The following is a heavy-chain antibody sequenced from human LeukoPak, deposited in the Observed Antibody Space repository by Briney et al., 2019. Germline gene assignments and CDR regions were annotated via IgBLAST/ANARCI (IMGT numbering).Heavy chain of an antibody. CDR3: ARQGTLYGDYYYYGMDV. D-gene: IGHD4-17*01. Sequence: GASVKVSCKASGYTFSSYAMNWVRQAPGQGLEWMGWINPNTGNPTYAQGFTGRFVFSLDTSVSTAYLQICSLKAEDTAVYYCARQGTLYGDYYYYGMDVWGKGTTVTVSS. CDR1: GYTFSSYA. CDR2: INPNTGNP. J-gene: IGHJ6*04. V-gene: IGHV7-4-1*01.